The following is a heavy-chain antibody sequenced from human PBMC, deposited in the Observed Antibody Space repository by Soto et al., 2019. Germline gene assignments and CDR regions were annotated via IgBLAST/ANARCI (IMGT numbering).Heavy chain of an antibody. CDR3: ARLLHNTFGGVIHIDY. V-gene: IGHV4-61*08. CDR1: GGSISSCGYY. Sequence: PSETLSLTCTVSGGSISSCGYYWSWLRQHPGKGLEWIGYIYYSGSTNYNPSLKSRVTISIDTSKNQFSLKLSSVTAADTAVYYCARLLHNTFGGVIHIDYWGQGALVTVSS. J-gene: IGHJ4*02. D-gene: IGHD3-16*01. CDR2: IYYSGST.